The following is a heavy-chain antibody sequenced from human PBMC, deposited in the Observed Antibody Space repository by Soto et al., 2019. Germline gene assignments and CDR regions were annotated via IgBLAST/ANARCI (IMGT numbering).Heavy chain of an antibody. J-gene: IGHJ4*02. CDR2: IIPIFGTA. Sequence: QVQLVQSGAEVKKPGSSVKVSCKASGGTFSSYAISWVRQAPGQGLEWMGGIIPIFGTANYAQKFQGRVTITADDSTSTAYMELSSLRSEDTAVYYCAREGQWLGRNAYYFDYWGQGTLVTVSS. CDR3: AREGQWLGRNAYYFDY. CDR1: GGTFSSYA. V-gene: IGHV1-69*12. D-gene: IGHD6-19*01.